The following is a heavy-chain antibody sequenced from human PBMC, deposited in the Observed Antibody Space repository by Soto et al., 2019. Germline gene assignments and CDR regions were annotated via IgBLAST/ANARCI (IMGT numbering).Heavy chain of an antibody. Sequence: PGGSLRLSCAAPGFTFSSYAMSWVRQAPGTGLEWVSAISGSGGSTYYADSVKGRLPISRDNSKNTLYLQMNSLRAEDTAVYYCARPETLHGDYDYWGQGTLVTVS. V-gene: IGHV3-23*01. D-gene: IGHD4-17*01. CDR3: ARPETLHGDYDY. J-gene: IGHJ4*02. CDR1: GFTFSSYA. CDR2: ISGSGGST.